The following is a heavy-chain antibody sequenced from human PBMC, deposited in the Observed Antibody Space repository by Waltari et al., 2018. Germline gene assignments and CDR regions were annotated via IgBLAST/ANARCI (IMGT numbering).Heavy chain of an antibody. Sequence: VQLVQSGAAVKKPGASVKVSCNASGYNFTGYYKNWVRQAPGQGLEWMGWINPKSGGANYTQTFQGRVTITKDTSISTAYMELNRLRSDDTAMYYCARGPDFWSGYYMVPFDYWGQGTLVTVSS. J-gene: IGHJ4*02. D-gene: IGHD3-3*01. V-gene: IGHV1-2*02. CDR1: GYNFTGYY. CDR3: ARGPDFWSGYYMVPFDY. CDR2: INPKSGGA.